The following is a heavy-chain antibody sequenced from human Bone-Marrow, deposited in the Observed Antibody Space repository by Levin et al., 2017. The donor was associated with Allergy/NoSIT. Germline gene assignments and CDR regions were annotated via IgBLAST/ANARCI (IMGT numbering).Heavy chain of an antibody. J-gene: IGHJ5*02. Sequence: GESLKISCTASGFTFGDYYMSWIRQAPGKGLEWVAYISGNGINKYQIDSVKGRFTISRDNSKNSLYLQMDSLTTEDTAVYYCARDGNANFIGWFGPWGQGTLVTVSS. V-gene: IGHV3-11*01. CDR2: ISGNGINK. CDR3: ARDGNANFIGWFGP. D-gene: IGHD1-7*01. CDR1: GFTFGDYY.